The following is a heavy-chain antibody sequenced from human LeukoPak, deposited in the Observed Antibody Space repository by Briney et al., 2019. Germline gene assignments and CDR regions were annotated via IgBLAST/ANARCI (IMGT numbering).Heavy chain of an antibody. CDR1: GGTFSSYA. Sequence: ASVKVSCKASGGTFSSYAISWVRQAPGQGFEWMGGIIPIFGTANYPQKFQGRVTITADESTNTAYMELSSLRSEDTAVYYCASFYGSGSLIGYYYYAMDVWGQGTTVTVSS. V-gene: IGHV1-69*13. CDR3: ASFYGSGSLIGYYYYAMDV. CDR2: IIPIFGTA. J-gene: IGHJ6*02. D-gene: IGHD3-10*01.